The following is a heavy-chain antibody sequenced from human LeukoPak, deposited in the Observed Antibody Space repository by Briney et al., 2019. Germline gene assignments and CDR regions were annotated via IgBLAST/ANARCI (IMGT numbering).Heavy chain of an antibody. V-gene: IGHV1-69*01. CDR1: GGTFSSYA. J-gene: IGHJ6*02. CDR3: ASTRLRGPRYGMDV. D-gene: IGHD4-17*01. CDR2: IIPIFGTA. Sequence: GASVKVSCKASGGTFSSYAISWVRQAPGQGLGWMGGIIPIFGTANYAQKFQGRVTITADESTSTASMELSSLSSEDTAVYYCASTRLRGPRYGMDVWGQGTTVTVSS.